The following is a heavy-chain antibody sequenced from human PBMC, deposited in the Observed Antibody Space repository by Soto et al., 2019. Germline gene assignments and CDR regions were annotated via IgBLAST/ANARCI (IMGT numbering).Heavy chain of an antibody. D-gene: IGHD2-15*01. V-gene: IGHV4-34*01. CDR2: INHSGST. CDR1: GGSFSGYY. Sequence: SETLSLTCAVYGGSFSGYYWSWIRQPPGKGLEWIGEINHSGSTNYNPSLKSRVTISVDTSKNQFSLKLSSVTAADTAVYYCARGGEDIVALFLLWGQGTLVTVSS. J-gene: IGHJ4*02. CDR3: ARGGEDIVALFLL.